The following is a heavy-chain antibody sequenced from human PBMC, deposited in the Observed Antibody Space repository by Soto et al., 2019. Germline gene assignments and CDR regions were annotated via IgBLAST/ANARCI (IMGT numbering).Heavy chain of an antibody. CDR1: GYTFIRYG. J-gene: IGHJ6*02. CDR2: ISPYNDHT. CDR3: ARGGYYDSSWGKLSHYGLDV. D-gene: IGHD3-16*01. Sequence: QVQLAQSTGEVKKPGASVRVSCKATGYTFIRYGIAWVRQAPGQGFEWMGWISPYNDHTVYAQKFQGKVHMTADTSTRTVYMNLRGLKSDDTAVYYCARGGYYDSSWGKLSHYGLDVWGQGTSVSVSS. V-gene: IGHV1-18*01.